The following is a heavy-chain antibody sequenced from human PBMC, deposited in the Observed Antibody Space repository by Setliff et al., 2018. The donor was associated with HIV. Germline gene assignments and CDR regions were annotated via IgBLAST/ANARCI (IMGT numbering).Heavy chain of an antibody. CDR1: GFTFDTYW. J-gene: IGHJ4*02. Sequence: GGSLRLSCAASGFTFDTYWMHWVRQAPGKGLVWVSRVSSDGSSKTYADSVKDRFTISRDNAKNTLYLQMNSLRAEDTGVYYCARARGSPTSYFDYWGQGTLVTVSS. CDR2: VSSDGSSK. D-gene: IGHD1-26*01. V-gene: IGHV3-74*01. CDR3: ARARGSPTSYFDY.